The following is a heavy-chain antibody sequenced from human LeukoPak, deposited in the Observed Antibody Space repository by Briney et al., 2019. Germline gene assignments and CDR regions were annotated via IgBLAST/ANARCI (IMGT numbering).Heavy chain of an antibody. CDR2: IYGGGNI. CDR1: GFTVSSNY. J-gene: IGHJ4*02. D-gene: IGHD5-24*01. CDR3: ARGAGYNYPYYFDY. Sequence: GGSLRLSCAASGFTVSSNYMNWVRQAPGKGLEWVSVIYGGGNIYYADSVKGRFTISRDDSKNTLYLQMNSLRAEDTAVYYCARGAGYNYPYYFDYWGQGTLVTVSS. V-gene: IGHV3-53*01.